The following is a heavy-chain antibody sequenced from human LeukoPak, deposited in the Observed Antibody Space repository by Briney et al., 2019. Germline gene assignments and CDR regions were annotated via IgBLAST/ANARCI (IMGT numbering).Heavy chain of an antibody. CDR2: ISGSGGST. V-gene: IGHV3-23*01. Sequence: GGSLRLSCAASGFTFSSYGMSWVRQAPGKGLEWVSAISGSGGSTYYADSVKGRFTISRDNSKNTPYLQMNSLRAEDTALYYCAKDIFYGGTMVRGEGFDYWGQGTLVTVSS. J-gene: IGHJ4*02. CDR1: GFTFSSYG. CDR3: AKDIFYGGTMVRGEGFDY. D-gene: IGHD3-10*01.